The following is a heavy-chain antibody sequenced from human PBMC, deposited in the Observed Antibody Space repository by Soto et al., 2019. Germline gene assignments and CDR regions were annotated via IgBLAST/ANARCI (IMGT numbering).Heavy chain of an antibody. J-gene: IGHJ4*02. V-gene: IGHV4-31*03. Sequence: SETLSLTCTFSVGSISSGIYYCSWIRQDPWTGLEWIGHIYYSGSTYYNPSLKSRVSISVDTSKNQFSLKLTSVTAADTAVYYCARVARGRVVGANHPCFDYWGQGTLVTVS. D-gene: IGHD1-26*01. CDR3: ARVARGRVVGANHPCFDY. CDR1: VGSISSGIYY. CDR2: IYYSGST.